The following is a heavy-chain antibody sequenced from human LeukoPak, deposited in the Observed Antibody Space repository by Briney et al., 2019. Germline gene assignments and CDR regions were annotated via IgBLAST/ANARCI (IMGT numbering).Heavy chain of an antibody. CDR1: GFTFSSYG. Sequence: GGSLRLSCAASGFTFSSYGMHWVRQAPGKGLEWVSVIYSGGSTYYADSVKGRFTISRDNFKNTLYLQMNSLRAEDTAVYYCARDGGNYYGMDVWGQGTTVTVSS. CDR2: IYSGGST. CDR3: ARDGGNYYGMDV. D-gene: IGHD3-16*01. V-gene: IGHV3-53*01. J-gene: IGHJ6*02.